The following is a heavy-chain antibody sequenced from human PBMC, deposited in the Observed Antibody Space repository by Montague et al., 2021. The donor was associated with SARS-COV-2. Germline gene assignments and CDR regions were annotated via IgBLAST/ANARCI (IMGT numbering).Heavy chain of an antibody. V-gene: IGHV3-66*01. Sequence: SLRLSCAASGFTVSSNYMSWVRQAPGKGLEWVSVIYSSGSTYYADSVKGRFTISRDNSKNTLYLQMNSLRAEDTAVYYCARGYYDSSGYYATVGVHWGQGTLVTVSS. CDR2: IYSSGST. J-gene: IGHJ4*02. CDR3: ARGYYDSSGYYATVGVH. CDR1: GFTVSSNY. D-gene: IGHD3-22*01.